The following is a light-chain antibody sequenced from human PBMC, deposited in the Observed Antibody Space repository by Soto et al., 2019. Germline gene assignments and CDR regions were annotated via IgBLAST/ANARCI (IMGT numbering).Light chain of an antibody. Sequence: DIQRIQSPSTVSASVGDRVTITCRASQSISSWLAWYQQKPGKAHKLLIYDAYSLESGVPSRFSGSGSGTEFTLTIRSMQPDDFATYYCQQYNSYSWTVGQGTKVDIK. CDR2: DAY. J-gene: IGKJ1*01. CDR1: QSISSW. V-gene: IGKV1-5*01. CDR3: QQYNSYSWT.